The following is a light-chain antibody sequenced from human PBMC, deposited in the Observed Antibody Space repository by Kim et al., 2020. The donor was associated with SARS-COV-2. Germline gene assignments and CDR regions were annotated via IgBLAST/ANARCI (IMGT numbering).Light chain of an antibody. Sequence: PGKTARITCGGNNIGSKSVHWYQQKPGQAPVLVIYYDSDRPSGIPERFSGSNSGNTATLTISRVEAGDEADYYCQVWDSSSDHPVFGGGTKLTVL. V-gene: IGLV3-21*04. CDR2: YDS. CDR3: QVWDSSSDHPV. J-gene: IGLJ2*01. CDR1: NIGSKS.